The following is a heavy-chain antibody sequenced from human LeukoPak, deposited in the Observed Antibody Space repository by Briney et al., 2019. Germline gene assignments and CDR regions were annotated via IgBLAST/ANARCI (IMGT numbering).Heavy chain of an antibody. CDR2: IYHSGST. J-gene: IGHJ4*02. V-gene: IGHV4-4*02. Sequence: SETLSLTCAVSGGSISSSNWWSWVRQPPGKGLEWIGEIYHSGSTYYNPSLKSRVTISVDRSKNQFSLKLSSVTAADTAVYYCARGAIAAPAIYFDYWGQGTLVTVSS. CDR3: ARGAIAAPAIYFDY. D-gene: IGHD6-13*01. CDR1: GGSISSSNW.